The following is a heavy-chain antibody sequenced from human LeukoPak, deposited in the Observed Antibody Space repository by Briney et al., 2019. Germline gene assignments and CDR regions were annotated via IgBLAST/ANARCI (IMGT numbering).Heavy chain of an antibody. CDR3: AKDGYSYGYDFDY. D-gene: IGHD5-18*01. CDR1: GFTFTDYT. V-gene: IGHV3-30*04. J-gene: IGHJ4*02. CDR2: ISYDGSKG. Sequence: PGGSLRLSCAVSGFTFTDYTLHWVRQAPGKGLEWVAVISYDGSKGYYADSVKGRFIISGDNSRDTLYLQMNSLRAEDTAVYYCAKDGYSYGYDFDYWGQGTLVTVSS.